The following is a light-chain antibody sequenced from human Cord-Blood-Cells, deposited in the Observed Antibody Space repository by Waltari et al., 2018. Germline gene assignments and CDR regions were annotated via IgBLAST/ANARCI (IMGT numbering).Light chain of an antibody. J-gene: IGKJ2*01. CDR1: QSVVYSSNNKNY. Sequence: DIVMTQSPDSLAVSLGERATINCKSSQSVVYSSNNKNYLAWYQQKPGQPPKLLIYWASTRESGFPDRFSGSGSGTDFTLTISSLQAEDVAVYYCQQYYSTPMYTFGQGTKLEIK. CDR3: QQYYSTPMYT. V-gene: IGKV4-1*01. CDR2: WAS.